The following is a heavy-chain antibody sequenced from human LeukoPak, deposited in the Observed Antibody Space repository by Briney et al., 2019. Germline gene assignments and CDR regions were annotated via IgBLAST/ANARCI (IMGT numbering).Heavy chain of an antibody. V-gene: IGHV4-39*01. CDR3: ASARTSSRSWFTFDY. CDR2: IYYSGST. CDR1: GGSISSSSYY. D-gene: IGHD6-13*01. Sequence: PSETLSLTCTVSGGSISSSSYYWGWIRQPPGKGLEWIGSIYYSGSTYYNPSLKSRVTISVDTSKNQLSLKLGSVTAADTAVYYCASARTSSRSWFTFDYWGQGILVTVSS. J-gene: IGHJ4*02.